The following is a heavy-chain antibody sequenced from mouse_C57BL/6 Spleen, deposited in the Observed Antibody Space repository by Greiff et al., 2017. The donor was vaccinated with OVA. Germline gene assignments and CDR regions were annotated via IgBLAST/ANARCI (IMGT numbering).Heavy chain of an antibody. J-gene: IGHJ2*01. V-gene: IGHV1-61*01. Sequence: QVQLQQPGAELVRPGSSVKLSCKASGYTFTSYWMDWVKQRPGQGLEWIGNIYPSDSETHYNQKFKDKATLTVDKSSSTAYMQLGSLTSEDSAVYYCARNYGSSHYFDYWGQGTTLTVSS. D-gene: IGHD1-1*01. CDR2: IYPSDSET. CDR1: GYTFTSYW. CDR3: ARNYGSSHYFDY.